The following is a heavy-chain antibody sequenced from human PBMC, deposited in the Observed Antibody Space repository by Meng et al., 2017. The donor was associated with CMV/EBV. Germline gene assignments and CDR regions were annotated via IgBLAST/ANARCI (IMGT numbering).Heavy chain of an antibody. V-gene: IGHV4-34*01. CDR1: GGSFSGYY. CDR2: INHSGST. J-gene: IGHJ4*02. CDR3: ARASYGRSPFYY. Sequence: GSLRLSCAVSGGSFSGYYWSWIRQPPGKGLEWIGEINHSGSTNYNPSLKSRVTIAVDTSKNQFSLKLSSVTAADTAVYYCARASYGRSPFYYWGQGTLVTVSS. D-gene: IGHD5-18*01.